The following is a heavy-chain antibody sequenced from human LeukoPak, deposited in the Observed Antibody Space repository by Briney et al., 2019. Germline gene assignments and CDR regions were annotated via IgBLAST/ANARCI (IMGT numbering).Heavy chain of an antibody. D-gene: IGHD2-8*02. V-gene: IGHV3-11*06. CDR2: ISSTSTYT. J-gene: IGHJ4*02. CDR3: ARGGTGAFDY. Sequence: PGGSLRLSCAASGFPFTSGFTFSDYHMSWIRQAPGKGLEWVSYISSTSTYTNYADSVKGRFTISRDNANNSVYLQMNSLRADDTAIYYCARGGTGAFDYWGQGTLVTVSS. CDR1: GFPFTSGFTFSDYH.